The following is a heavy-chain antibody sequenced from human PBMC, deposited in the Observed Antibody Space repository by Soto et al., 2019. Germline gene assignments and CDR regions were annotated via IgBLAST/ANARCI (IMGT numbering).Heavy chain of an antibody. Sequence: SETLSLTCTVSGDTINSCEYNWIWIRQPPGKGLEWIGSVFYTGTTYYYTPSLNSRVTISVDTSKNNLSMKLTSVTATDTALYDCERDSVRFGPAFDHRGQRTLVTDSS. CDR1: GDTINSCEYN. CDR3: ERDSVRFGPAFDH. J-gene: IGHJ4*02. V-gene: IGHV4-30-4*01. CDR2: VFYTGTTY. D-gene: IGHD3-3*01.